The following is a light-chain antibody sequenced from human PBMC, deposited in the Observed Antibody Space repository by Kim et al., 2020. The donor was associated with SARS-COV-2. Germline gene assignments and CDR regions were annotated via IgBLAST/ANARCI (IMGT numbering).Light chain of an antibody. Sequence: QSVLTQTPSASGTPGQRVTISCSGSSSNIGSNYVYWYQQLPGRAPKLLIYRNNQRPSGVPDRFSGSKSGTSASLAISGLRPEDEADFYCAAWDDSLSGPVFGGGTKLTVL. V-gene: IGLV1-47*01. J-gene: IGLJ3*02. CDR2: RNN. CDR3: AAWDDSLSGPV. CDR1: SSNIGSNY.